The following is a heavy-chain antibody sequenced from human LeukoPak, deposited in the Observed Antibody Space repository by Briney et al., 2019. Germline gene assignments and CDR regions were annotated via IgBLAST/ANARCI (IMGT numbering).Heavy chain of an antibody. CDR2: IWYDASNK. J-gene: IGHJ4*02. CDR1: GFTFSSFG. V-gene: IGHV3-33*01. D-gene: IGHD6-13*01. CDR3: VRGVGVSRFNYLDS. Sequence: GGSLRLSCAASGFTFSSFGMHWVRQAPGKGLEWVAVIWYDASNKYYADSVKGRFTISRDNSKNTLYLQMNSLRDDDTAVYYCVRGVGVSRFNYLDSWGQGTLVTVSS.